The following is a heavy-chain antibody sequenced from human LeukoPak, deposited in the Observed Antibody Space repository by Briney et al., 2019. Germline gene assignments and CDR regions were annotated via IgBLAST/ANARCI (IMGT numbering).Heavy chain of an antibody. CDR2: ISSSSSYI. J-gene: IGHJ6*02. V-gene: IGHV3-21*04. CDR3: ADDFWSGYSDFGMDV. Sequence: GGSLRLSCAASGFTFSSYSMNWVRQAPGKGLEWVSSISSSSSYIYYADSVKGRFTISRDNAKNTLYLQMNSLRAEDTAVYYCADDFWSGYSDFGMDVWGQGTTVTVSS. CDR1: GFTFSSYS. D-gene: IGHD3-3*01.